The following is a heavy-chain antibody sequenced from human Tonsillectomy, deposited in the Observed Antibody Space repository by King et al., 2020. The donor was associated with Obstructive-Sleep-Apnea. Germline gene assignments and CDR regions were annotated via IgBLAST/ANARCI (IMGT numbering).Heavy chain of an antibody. D-gene: IGHD1-1*01. CDR1: GFTFSSYS. CDR3: ARDSGN. V-gene: IGHV3-48*04. Sequence: VQLVESGGGLVQPGGSLRLSCAAYGFTFSSYSMNSVRQAPGKGLEWGSYICSSSSTMYYANSVKGRFTISRDNAKNSLYLQMNSLIAEDTAVYYCARDSGNWGQGTLVTVSA. CDR2: ICSSSSTM. J-gene: IGHJ4*02.